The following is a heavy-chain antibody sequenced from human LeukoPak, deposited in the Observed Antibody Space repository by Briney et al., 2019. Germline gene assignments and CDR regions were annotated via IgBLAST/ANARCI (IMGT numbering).Heavy chain of an antibody. CDR1: GYTFTGYY. CDR3: ARDFGAAAGTNL. J-gene: IGHJ5*02. CDR2: INPSGGST. D-gene: IGHD6-13*01. V-gene: IGHV1-46*01. Sequence: ASVKVSCKASGYTFTGYYMHWVRQAPGQGLEWMGIINPSGGSTSYAQKFQGRVTMTRDTSTSTVYMELSSLRSEDTAVYYCARDFGAAAGTNLWGQGTLVTVSS.